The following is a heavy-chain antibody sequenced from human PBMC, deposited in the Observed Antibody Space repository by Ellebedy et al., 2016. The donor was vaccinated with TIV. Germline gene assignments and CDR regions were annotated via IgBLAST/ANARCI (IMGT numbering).Heavy chain of an antibody. Sequence: SDTLSLTXTVPGDSISTPNWWSWVSQPPGKGLEWIAEIHLGGSTNYNPSLKSRVTISVDRSNNHFSLKMNSMTAADTAGYYCAAKGVVSRTFDIWGQGTMVAVSS. CDR1: GDSISTPNW. CDR2: IHLGGST. D-gene: IGHD2-15*01. J-gene: IGHJ3*02. CDR3: AAKGVVSRTFDI. V-gene: IGHV4-4*02.